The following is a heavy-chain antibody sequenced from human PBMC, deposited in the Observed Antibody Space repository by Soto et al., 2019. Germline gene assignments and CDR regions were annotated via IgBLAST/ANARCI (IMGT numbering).Heavy chain of an antibody. Sequence: PSETLSLTCSVSGYSISRGYYWGWIRQPPGKDLEWLGSVFHGGNTYDNPSLKSPVTISLDTSKNQFSLRLASVTAAATAPSYSVRTAVTTGRVYFDYWGQVILVTVSS. V-gene: IGHV4-38-2*01. J-gene: IGHJ4*02. CDR2: VFHGGNT. CDR3: VRTAVTTGRVYFDY. D-gene: IGHD4-17*01. CDR1: GYSISRGYY.